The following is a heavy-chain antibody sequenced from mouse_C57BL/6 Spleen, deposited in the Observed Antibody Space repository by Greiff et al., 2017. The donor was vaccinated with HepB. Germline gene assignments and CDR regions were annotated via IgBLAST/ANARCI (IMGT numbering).Heavy chain of an antibody. CDR3: ARDRELLRGGYFDV. D-gene: IGHD1-1*01. Sequence: EVQLVESGGGLVKPGGSLKLSCAASGFTFSSYAMSWVRQTPEKRLEWVATISDGGSYTYYPDNVKGRFTISRDNAKNNLYLQMSHLKSEDTAMYYCARDRELLRGGYFDVWGTGTTVTVSS. J-gene: IGHJ1*03. CDR1: GFTFSSYA. V-gene: IGHV5-4*01. CDR2: ISDGGSYT.